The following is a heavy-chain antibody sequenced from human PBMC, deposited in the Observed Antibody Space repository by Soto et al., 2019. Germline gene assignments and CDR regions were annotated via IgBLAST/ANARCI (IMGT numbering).Heavy chain of an antibody. CDR3: AHRTRAGYYYYRDV. J-gene: IGHJ6*03. Sequence: QITLKESGPTLVKPTQTLTLTCTFSGFSLSTSGVGVGWIRQPPGKALEWLALIYWDDDKRYSPSLKSRLTITKDTSKNHVVLTMTYMDPVDTATYYCAHRTRAGYYYYRDVWGKGTTVTVSS. CDR1: GFSLSTSGVG. CDR2: IYWDDDK. V-gene: IGHV2-5*02.